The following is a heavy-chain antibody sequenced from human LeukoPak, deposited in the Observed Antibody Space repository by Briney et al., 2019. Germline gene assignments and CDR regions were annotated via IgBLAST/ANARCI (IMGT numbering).Heavy chain of an antibody. D-gene: IGHD5-12*01. CDR2: IYYSGST. CDR3: ARGRGRDSGYVYYY. J-gene: IGHJ4*02. Sequence: SETLSLTCTVSGGSISSYYWSWIRQPPGKGLEWIGYIYYSGSTNYNPSLKSRVTISVDTSKNQLSLKLSSVTAADTAVYYCARGRGRDSGYVYYYWGQGTLVTVSS. V-gene: IGHV4-59*08. CDR1: GGSISSYY.